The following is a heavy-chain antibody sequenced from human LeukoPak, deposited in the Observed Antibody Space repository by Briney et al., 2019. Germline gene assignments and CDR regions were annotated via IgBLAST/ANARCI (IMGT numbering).Heavy chain of an antibody. CDR3: AKLMYSSSSRSDY. V-gene: IGHV3-23*01. D-gene: IGHD6-6*01. CDR2: ISGSGGST. Sequence: PGGSLRLSCAASGFTFSSYAMSWVRQAPGKGLEWVSAISGSGGSTYYADSVKGRFTISRDNSKNKLYLQMNSLRAEDTAVYYCAKLMYSSSSRSDYWGQGTLVTVSS. J-gene: IGHJ4*02. CDR1: GFTFSSYA.